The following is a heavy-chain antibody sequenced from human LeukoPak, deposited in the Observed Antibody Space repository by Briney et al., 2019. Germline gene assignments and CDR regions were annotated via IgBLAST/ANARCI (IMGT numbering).Heavy chain of an antibody. CDR2: ISWNSGSI. V-gene: IGHV3-9*01. Sequence: GRSLRLSCAASGFTFDDYAMHWVRQAPGKGLEWVSGISWNSGSIGYADSVKGRFTISRDNSKNTLYLQMNSLRAEDTAVYYCATLDYYGSGSYQIPFDYWGQGTLVTVSS. D-gene: IGHD3-10*01. CDR3: ATLDYYGSGSYQIPFDY. CDR1: GFTFDDYA. J-gene: IGHJ4*02.